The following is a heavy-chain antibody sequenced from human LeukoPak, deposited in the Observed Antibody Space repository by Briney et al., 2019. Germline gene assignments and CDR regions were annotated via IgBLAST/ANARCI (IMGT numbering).Heavy chain of an antibody. CDR1: GGSISSSSYY. CDR3: ARENCSGGSCYALKGAFDI. J-gene: IGHJ3*02. CDR2: IYYSGST. Sequence: SETLSLTCTVSGGSISSSSYYWGWIRQPPGKGLEWIGSIYYSGSTYYNPSLKSRVTISVDTSKNQFSLKLSSVTAADTAVYYCARENCSGGSCYALKGAFDIWGQGTMVTVSS. D-gene: IGHD2-15*01. V-gene: IGHV4-39*02.